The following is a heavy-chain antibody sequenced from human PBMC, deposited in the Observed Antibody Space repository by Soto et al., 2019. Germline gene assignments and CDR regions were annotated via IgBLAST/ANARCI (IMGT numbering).Heavy chain of an antibody. V-gene: IGHV4-59*01. CDR1: GGSISSYS. CDR3: SRSAPDLDFDY. CDR2: IYYSGST. J-gene: IGHJ4*02. Sequence: SETLSLTCTVSGGSISSYSWSWIRQPPGKGLEWIGYIYYSGSTDYNPSLKSRVSMSVDPSKNQFSLKLSSVTAADTAVYYCSRSAPDLDFDYWGQGTLVTVSS.